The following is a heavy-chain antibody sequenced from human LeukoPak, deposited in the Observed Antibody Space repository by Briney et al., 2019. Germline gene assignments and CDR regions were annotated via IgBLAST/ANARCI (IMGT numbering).Heavy chain of an antibody. CDR3: ARDDELLRFGPLY. CDR1: GYSLTYYG. CDR2: IAPYNGNT. D-gene: IGHD3-22*01. Sequence: ASVKVSCKASGYSLTYYGINWVRQAPGQGLEWMGWIAPYNGNTKYARKFQGRLTMTTDTSTNTAYMELRSLRSDDTAVYYCARDDELLRFGPLYWGQGTLVTVSS. V-gene: IGHV1-18*01. J-gene: IGHJ4*02.